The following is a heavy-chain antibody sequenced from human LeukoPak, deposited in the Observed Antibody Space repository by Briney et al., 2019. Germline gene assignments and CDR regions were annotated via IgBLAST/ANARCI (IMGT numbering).Heavy chain of an antibody. D-gene: IGHD3-10*02. V-gene: IGHV3-48*01. J-gene: IGHJ6*04. CDR1: GFTFSSYS. CDR3: AELGITMIGGV. CDR2: ISSSSTI. Sequence: GGSLRLSCAASGFTFSSYSMNWVRQAPGKGLEWVSYISSSSTIYYADSVKGRFTISRDNAKNSLYLQMNSLRAEDTAVYYCAELGITMIGGVWGKGTTVTISS.